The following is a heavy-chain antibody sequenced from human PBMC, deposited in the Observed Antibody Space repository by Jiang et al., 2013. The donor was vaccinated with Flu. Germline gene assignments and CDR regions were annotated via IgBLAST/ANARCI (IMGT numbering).Heavy chain of an antibody. CDR2: LYTDGSA. Sequence: GLVKPSQTLSLACTVSGGSISSGSFYWTWIRQPAGKGLEWIGRLYTDGSADYSPSLKSRVTISRDTSKNQFSLTLNSVTAADTAVYFCARLHRMNFDLLTGLIDYWGQGTLVTVSS. D-gene: IGHD3-9*01. V-gene: IGHV4-61*02. CDR1: GGSISSGSFY. J-gene: IGHJ4*02. CDR3: ARLHRMNFDLLTGLIDY.